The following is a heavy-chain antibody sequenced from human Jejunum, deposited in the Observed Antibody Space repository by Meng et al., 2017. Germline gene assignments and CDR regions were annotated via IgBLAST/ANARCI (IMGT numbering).Heavy chain of an antibody. CDR3: ARGYYGSGRYFDY. V-gene: IGHV4-4*07. Sequence: LEESAPRLVRPSEAWSLPCTVSGGPSSGYYWSWIRQPAGKGLEWIGRIYTSGSTNYNPSLKSRVTMSVDTSKNQFSLKLSSVTAADTAVYYCARGYYGSGRYFDYWGQGTLVTVAS. D-gene: IGHD3-10*01. CDR2: IYTSGST. CDR1: GGPSSGYY. J-gene: IGHJ4*02.